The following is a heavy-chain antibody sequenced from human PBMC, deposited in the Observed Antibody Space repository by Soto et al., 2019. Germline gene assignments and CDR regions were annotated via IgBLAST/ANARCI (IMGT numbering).Heavy chain of an antibody. V-gene: IGHV4-31*03. CDR2: IYYSGST. CDR3: ARSVFP. J-gene: IGHJ5*02. CDR1: CGSISSGGYY. Sequence: SETMSLTCTVSCGSISSGGYYWSWIRQHPGKGLEWIGYIYYSGSTYYNTSLKSRVAISVDTSKNQLSLKLSSVSAADTAVYYCARSVFPWGQGTLVTVPS.